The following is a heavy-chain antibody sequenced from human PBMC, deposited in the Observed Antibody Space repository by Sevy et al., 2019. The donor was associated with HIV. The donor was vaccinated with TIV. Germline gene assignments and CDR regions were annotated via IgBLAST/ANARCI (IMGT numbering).Heavy chain of an antibody. CDR2: IYTSGST. J-gene: IGHJ6*02. Sequence: SETLSLTCTVSGGSISSYYWSWIRQPAGKGLEWIGRIYTSGSTNYNPSLKSRVTMSVDTSKNQFSLKLRSVTAADPAVYYCARELDEYSSSSGHPMVLYYYGMDVWGQGTTVTVSS. CDR1: GGSISSYY. D-gene: IGHD6-6*01. CDR3: ARELDEYSSSSGHPMVLYYYGMDV. V-gene: IGHV4-4*07.